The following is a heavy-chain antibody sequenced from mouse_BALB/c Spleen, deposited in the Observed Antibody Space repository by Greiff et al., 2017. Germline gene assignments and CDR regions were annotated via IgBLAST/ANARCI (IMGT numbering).Heavy chain of an antibody. V-gene: IGHV3-6*02. D-gene: IGHD2-2*01. CDR1: GYSITSGYY. J-gene: IGHJ4*01. Sequence: ESGPGLVKPSQSLSLTCSVTGYSITSGYYWNWIRQFPGNKLEWMGYISYDGSNNYNPSLKNRISITRDTSKNQFFLKLNSVTTEDTATYYCARDQGVTFFYAMDYWGQGTSVTVSS. CDR3: ARDQGVTFFYAMDY. CDR2: ISYDGSN.